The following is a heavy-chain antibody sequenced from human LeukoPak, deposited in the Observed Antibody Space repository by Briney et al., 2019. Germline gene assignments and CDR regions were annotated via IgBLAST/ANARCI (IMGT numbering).Heavy chain of an antibody. Sequence: SETLPLTCSVSGGSISRSSYYWGWIRQPPGKGLEWIGSIYHTGRTSYNPSLKSRVTISVDRSKNQFSLKLNSVTAADTAVYYCARGYGDNSGAFDIWGQGTMVTVSS. CDR1: GGSISRSSYY. J-gene: IGHJ3*02. CDR3: ARGYGDNSGAFDI. D-gene: IGHD4-23*01. V-gene: IGHV4-39*07. CDR2: IYHTGRT.